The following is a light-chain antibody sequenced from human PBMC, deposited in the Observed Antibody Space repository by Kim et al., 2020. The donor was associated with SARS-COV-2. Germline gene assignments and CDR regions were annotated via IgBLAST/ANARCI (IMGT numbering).Light chain of an antibody. J-gene: IGLJ1*01. CDR3: SPDRNSDYV. Sequence: QSALTQPASVSGSPGQSITISCTGTSSDVGTYNYVSWYQQTSGKAPKLMIYDVFKQPSGVPNRFSGSRSGNTASLTISGLQAEDEDDYYCSPDRNSDYVFGAGTKVTVL. V-gene: IGLV2-14*03. CDR1: SSDVGTYNY. CDR2: DVF.